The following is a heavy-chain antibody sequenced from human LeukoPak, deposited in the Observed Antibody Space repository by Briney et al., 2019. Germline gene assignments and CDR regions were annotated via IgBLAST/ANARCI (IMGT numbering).Heavy chain of an antibody. CDR2: INPSGVST. Sequence: ASVKVSCKASGDTCTTYYIHWVRQAPGQGLEWMGMINPSGVSTSDAQKFQGRVTMTRDTSTSTVHMALSSLRSEDTAIYYCARDGLCRGTSCYDYWGQGTLVTVSS. D-gene: IGHD2-2*01. CDR1: GDTCTTYY. V-gene: IGHV1-46*01. CDR3: ARDGLCRGTSCYDY. J-gene: IGHJ4*02.